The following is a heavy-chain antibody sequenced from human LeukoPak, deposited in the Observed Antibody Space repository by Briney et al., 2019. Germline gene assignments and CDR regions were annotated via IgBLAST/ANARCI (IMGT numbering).Heavy chain of an antibody. CDR3: AREYGDYLGAFDI. Sequence: PGGSLRLSCAASGFTFSSYAMHWVRQAPGKGLEWVAVISYDGSNKYYADSVKGRFTISRVNSKNTLYLQMNSLRAEDTAVYYCAREYGDYLGAFDIWGQGTMVTVSS. J-gene: IGHJ3*02. CDR1: GFTFSSYA. D-gene: IGHD4-17*01. CDR2: ISYDGSNK. V-gene: IGHV3-30*04.